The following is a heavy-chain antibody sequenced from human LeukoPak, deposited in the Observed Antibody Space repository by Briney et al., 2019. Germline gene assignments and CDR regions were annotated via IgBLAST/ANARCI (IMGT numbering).Heavy chain of an antibody. D-gene: IGHD3-22*01. CDR3: ARGRGSMGYYDSSGYYMDV. Sequence: SETLSLTCAVYGGSFSGYYWSWIRQPPGKGLEWIGEINHSGSTNYNPSLKSRVTISVDTSKNQFSLKLSSVTAADTAVYYCARGRGSMGYYDSSGYYMDVWGKGTTVTVS. J-gene: IGHJ6*03. CDR2: INHSGST. CDR1: GGSFSGYY. V-gene: IGHV4-34*01.